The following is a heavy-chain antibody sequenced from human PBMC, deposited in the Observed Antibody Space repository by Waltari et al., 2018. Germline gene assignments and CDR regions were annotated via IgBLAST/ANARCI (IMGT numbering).Heavy chain of an antibody. CDR3: ARALPNYYDSSGEGAAFDI. CDR1: GFTFSSYS. Sequence: EVQLVESGGGLVKPGGSLRLSCAASGFTFSSYSMNWVRQAPGKGREWVSSISSSSSYIYYADSVKGRFTISRDNAKNSLYLQMNSLRAEDTAVYYCARALPNYYDSSGEGAAFDIWGQGTMVTVSS. CDR2: ISSSSSYI. D-gene: IGHD3-22*01. J-gene: IGHJ3*02. V-gene: IGHV3-21*01.